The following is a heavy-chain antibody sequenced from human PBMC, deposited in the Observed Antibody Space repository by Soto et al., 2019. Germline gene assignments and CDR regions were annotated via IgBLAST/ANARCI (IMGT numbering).Heavy chain of an antibody. D-gene: IGHD3-22*01. V-gene: IGHV3-23*01. CDR3: AQEAPGSGWLSDC. J-gene: IGHJ4*02. CDR2: IGGSGGGT. Sequence: GGSLDLSGADYGMTRQVDRMSGVRREPGKGLEWVSTIGGSGGGTTYADFVRGRFTISRDNSRNTLYLQMNSLRAEDTAVYYGAQEAPGSGWLSDCWGRGTLVTGSS. CDR1: GMTRQVDR.